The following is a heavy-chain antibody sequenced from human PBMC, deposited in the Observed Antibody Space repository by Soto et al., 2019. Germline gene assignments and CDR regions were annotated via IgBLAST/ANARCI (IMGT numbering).Heavy chain of an antibody. CDR3: ARERMTTVTKAFDY. CDR1: GFTFSSYN. CDR2: ISSSSSTI. V-gene: IGHV3-48*01. Sequence: EVQLVESGGGLVQPGGSLRLSCAASGFTFSSYNMNWVRKAPGKGLEWVSYISSSSSTIYYADSVKGRFTISRDNAKNSLYLQMNSLRAEDTAVYYCARERMTTVTKAFDYWGQSTIITVSS. J-gene: IGHJ4*02. D-gene: IGHD4-17*01.